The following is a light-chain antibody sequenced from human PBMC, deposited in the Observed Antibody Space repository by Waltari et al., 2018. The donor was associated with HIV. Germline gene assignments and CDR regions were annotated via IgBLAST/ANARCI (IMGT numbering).Light chain of an antibody. J-gene: IGLJ3*02. Sequence: QSVLTQPASVSGSPGQSITISCTGTSSDVGDYNYVSWYQQHPGKAPKLMIYEVTNRPPGVSNRFSGSKSGNTASLTISGLQAEDEADYYCSSYTSSSVWVFGGGTKLTVL. CDR1: SSDVGDYNY. V-gene: IGLV2-14*01. CDR2: EVT. CDR3: SSYTSSSVWV.